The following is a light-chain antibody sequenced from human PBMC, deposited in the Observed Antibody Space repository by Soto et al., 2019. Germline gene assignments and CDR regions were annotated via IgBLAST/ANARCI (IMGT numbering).Light chain of an antibody. CDR1: QSVSSSN. Sequence: EIVLTQSPVTLSLSPGERATLSCRASQSVSSSNLSWYQQKTGQPPRLLIYGTSSRATGLPDRFSGSGSGTVFTLTISRLEPEDFAVYYCQQYGTSPPYTFGQGTKLEIK. CDR3: QQYGTSPPYT. CDR2: GTS. J-gene: IGKJ2*01. V-gene: IGKV3-20*01.